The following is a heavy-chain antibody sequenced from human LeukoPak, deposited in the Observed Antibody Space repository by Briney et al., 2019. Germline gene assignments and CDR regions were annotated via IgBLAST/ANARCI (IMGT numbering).Heavy chain of an antibody. Sequence: GGSLRLSCAASGFTFSSYAMSWVRQAPGKGLDWVSAISGSGGSTYYADSVKGRFTISRDNSKNTLYLQMNSLRAEDTAVYYCAKMGGDYGGLDYWGQGTLVTVSS. CDR2: ISGSGGST. J-gene: IGHJ4*02. D-gene: IGHD4-17*01. V-gene: IGHV3-23*01. CDR1: GFTFSSYA. CDR3: AKMGGDYGGLDY.